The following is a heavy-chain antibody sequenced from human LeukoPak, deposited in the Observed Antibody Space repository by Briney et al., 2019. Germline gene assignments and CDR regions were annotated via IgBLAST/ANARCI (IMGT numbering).Heavy chain of an antibody. CDR2: IRYDGSNK. J-gene: IGHJ4*02. CDR3: AKYQTPYCGGDCYDYFDY. CDR1: GFTFSSYG. D-gene: IGHD2-21*01. Sequence: PGGSLRLSCAASGFTFSSYGMHWVRQAPGKGLEWVAFIRYDGSNKYYADSVKGRFTISRDNSKNTLYLQTNSLRAEDTAVYYCAKYQTPYCGGDCYDYFDYWGQGTLVTVSS. V-gene: IGHV3-30*02.